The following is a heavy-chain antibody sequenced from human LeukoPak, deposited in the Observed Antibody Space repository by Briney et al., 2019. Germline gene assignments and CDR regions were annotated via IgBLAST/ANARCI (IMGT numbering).Heavy chain of an antibody. CDR1: GGSISSSSYY. J-gene: IGHJ5*02. CDR3: ARVGTYSSSWYLDH. CDR2: IYYSGST. D-gene: IGHD6-13*01. Sequence: SETLSLTCTVSGGSISSSSYYWGWIRQPPGKGLEWIGSIYYSGSTYYNPSLKSRVTISVDTSKNQFSLKLSSVTAADTVVYYCARVGTYSSSWYLDHWGQGTLVTVSS. V-gene: IGHV4-39*07.